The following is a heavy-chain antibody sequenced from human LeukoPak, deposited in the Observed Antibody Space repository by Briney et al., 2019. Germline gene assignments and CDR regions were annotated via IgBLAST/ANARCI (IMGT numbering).Heavy chain of an antibody. V-gene: IGHV4-59*01. CDR3: ARSLRGNGMDV. CDR1: GGSISSYY. CDR2: IYYSGST. J-gene: IGHJ6*02. D-gene: IGHD4-17*01. Sequence: SETLSLTCTVSGGSISSYYWSWIRQPPGKGLEWIGYIYYSGSTNYNPSLKSRVTISVDTSKSQFSLKLSSVTAADTAVYYCARSLRGNGMDVWGQGTTVTVSS.